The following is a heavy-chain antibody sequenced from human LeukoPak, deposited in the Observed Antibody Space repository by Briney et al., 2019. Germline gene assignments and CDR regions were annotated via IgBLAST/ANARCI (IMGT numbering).Heavy chain of an antibody. V-gene: IGHV1-2*06. Sequence: ASVKVSCKASGYTFTSFHLHWVRQAPGQGLEWMGRIKPNSGDTSYAQKFQGRVTMTRDTSLSTIYMELNSLRSDDTAVYYCARGYNSGYEYWGQGTLVNVSS. CDR2: IKPNSGDT. CDR3: ARGYNSGYEY. D-gene: IGHD1-14*01. J-gene: IGHJ4*02. CDR1: GYTFTSFH.